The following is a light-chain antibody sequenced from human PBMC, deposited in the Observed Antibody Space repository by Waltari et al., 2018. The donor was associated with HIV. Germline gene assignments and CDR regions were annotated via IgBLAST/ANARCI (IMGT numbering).Light chain of an antibody. CDR3: QQYGSTPYT. CDR2: GAT. Sequence: EIVLTQSPGTLSLSPGERATLSCRASQTIRNNYLAWYQQKPGQGPRCLIYGATSGATGIPDRFSGAGSETDFTLEVTLIISRLEPEDFAVYYCQQYGSTPYTFGRGTKLEIK. CDR1: QTIRNNY. J-gene: IGKJ2*01. V-gene: IGKV3-20*01.